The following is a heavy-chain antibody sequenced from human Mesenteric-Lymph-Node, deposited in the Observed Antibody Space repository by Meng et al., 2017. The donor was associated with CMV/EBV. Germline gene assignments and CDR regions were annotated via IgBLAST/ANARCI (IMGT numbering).Heavy chain of an antibody. CDR2: IIPVLDIT. D-gene: IGHD5-18*01. J-gene: IGHJ4*02. V-gene: IGHV1-69*04. Sequence: ASDDTFNNSAISWVRQAPGQGLEWMGRIIPVLDITHYAQKFQGRVTITADKSTSTAYMELSSLRSEDTAVYYCARGEGYTYTYRNDYWGQGTLVTVSS. CDR3: ARGEGYTYTYRNDY. CDR1: DDTFNNSA.